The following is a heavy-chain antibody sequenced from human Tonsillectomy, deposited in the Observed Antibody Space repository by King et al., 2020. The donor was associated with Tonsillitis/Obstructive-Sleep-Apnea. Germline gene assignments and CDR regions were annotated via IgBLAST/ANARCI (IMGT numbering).Heavy chain of an antibody. Sequence: VQLVESGGGLVQPGGSLRLSCAASGFTFSSYWMHWVRQAPGKGLVWVSRINSEGSSTSYADSVKGRFTISRDNAKNTLYLQMNSLRAEDTAVYYCARDPVVSISSGLNWFDPWGQGTLVTVSS. J-gene: IGHJ5*02. D-gene: IGHD6-19*01. CDR3: ARDPVVSISSGLNWFDP. CDR1: GFTFSSYW. V-gene: IGHV3-74*01. CDR2: INSEGSST.